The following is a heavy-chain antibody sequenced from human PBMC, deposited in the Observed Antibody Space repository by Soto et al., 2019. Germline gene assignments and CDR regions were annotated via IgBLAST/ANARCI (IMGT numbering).Heavy chain of an antibody. CDR3: ASSYCGGDCYFSDAFDI. Sequence: ASVKVSCKASGGTFSSYTISWVRQAPGQGLEWMGRIIPILGIANYAQKFQGRVTITADKSTSTAYMELSSLRSEDTAVYYCASSYCGGDCYFSDAFDIWGQGTMVTVSS. CDR2: IIPILGIA. J-gene: IGHJ3*02. D-gene: IGHD2-21*01. CDR1: GGTFSSYT. V-gene: IGHV1-69*02.